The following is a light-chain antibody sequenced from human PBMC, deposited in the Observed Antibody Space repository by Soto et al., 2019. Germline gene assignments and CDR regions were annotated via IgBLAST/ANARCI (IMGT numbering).Light chain of an antibody. Sequence: DIQMTHSLSTLSASLGDRGTSTCRASQSISSRLAWYQKKPGKATKLLIYDAINLESGVQSRFSGSGSGKEFTLSIGSLQPDDFAAYYCKQYDTYFRNTFGQRTRLEIK. J-gene: IGKJ5*01. V-gene: IGKV1-5*01. CDR2: DAI. CDR3: KQYDTYFRNT. CDR1: QSISSR.